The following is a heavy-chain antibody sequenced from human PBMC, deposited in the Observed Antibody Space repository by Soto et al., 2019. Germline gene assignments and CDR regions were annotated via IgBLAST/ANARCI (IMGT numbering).Heavy chain of an antibody. CDR3: ARLRYGAAYYFDY. Sequence: SETLSLTCTVSGGSISSYYWSWIRQPPGKGLEWIGYIYYSGSTNYNPSLKSRVTISVDTSKNQFSLKLSSVTAADTAVYYCARLRYGAAYYFDYWGQGTLVTVSS. D-gene: IGHD1-26*01. CDR2: IYYSGST. J-gene: IGHJ4*02. CDR1: GGSISSYY. V-gene: IGHV4-59*08.